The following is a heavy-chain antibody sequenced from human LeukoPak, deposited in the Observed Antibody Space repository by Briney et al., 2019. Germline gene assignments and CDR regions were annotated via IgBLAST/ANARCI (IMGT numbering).Heavy chain of an antibody. Sequence: KPSETLSLTCAVYGGSFSGYYWSWIRQPPGKGLGWIGDINHSGSTNYNPSLKSRVTISVDTSKNQFSLKLSSVTAADTAVYYCARGRTLRYFDWLLSPFDYWGQGTLVTVSS. CDR1: GGSFSGYY. CDR2: INHSGST. D-gene: IGHD3-9*01. V-gene: IGHV4-34*01. CDR3: ARGRTLRYFDWLLSPFDY. J-gene: IGHJ4*02.